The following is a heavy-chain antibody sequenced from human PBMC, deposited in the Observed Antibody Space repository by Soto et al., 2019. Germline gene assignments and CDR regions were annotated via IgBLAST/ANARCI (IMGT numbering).Heavy chain of an antibody. CDR3: AREGSSMIVVNNWFAT. CDR2: ISYDGTKE. D-gene: IGHD3-22*01. CDR1: IFTFSDYG. J-gene: IGHJ5*02. Sequence: QVHLVESGGGVVQVGKSLRLSCAASIFTFSDYGMDWVRQAPGKGLEWVTFISYDGTKELYADSVKGRFAISRDNSQNTLYLQMNSLRTEDTAVYYCAREGSSMIVVNNWFATWGQGTLVTVSP. V-gene: IGHV3-30*03.